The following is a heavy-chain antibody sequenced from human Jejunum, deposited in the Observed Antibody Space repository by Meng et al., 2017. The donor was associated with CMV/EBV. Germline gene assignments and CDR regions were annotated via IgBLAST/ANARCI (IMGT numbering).Heavy chain of an antibody. D-gene: IGHD4-11*01. Sequence: SGSSVITYDWSWIRQSPGKGLEWIGYRYHTGNTNYTPSLESRVTMSVDTSKNQLSLELRSVTAADTAVYYCTRADSSNYGSLFDYWGQGTMVTVSS. CDR3: TRADSSNYGSLFDY. CDR1: GSSVITYD. V-gene: IGHV4-59*02. J-gene: IGHJ4*02. CDR2: RYHTGNT.